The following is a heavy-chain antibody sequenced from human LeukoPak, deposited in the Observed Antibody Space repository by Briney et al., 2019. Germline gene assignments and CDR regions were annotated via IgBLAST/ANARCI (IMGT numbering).Heavy chain of an antibody. J-gene: IGHJ4*02. CDR2: ISSNGGST. D-gene: IGHD3-10*01. Sequence: GGSLRLSCSASGFTFSRYAIHWVRQAPGKGLEYVSAISSNGGSTYYADSVKGRFTISRDNSRNTLHLQMSSLRVEDTAVYYCVKDSSSGSYFDYWGQGTLVTVSS. CDR3: VKDSSSGSYFDY. V-gene: IGHV3-64D*06. CDR1: GFTFSRYA.